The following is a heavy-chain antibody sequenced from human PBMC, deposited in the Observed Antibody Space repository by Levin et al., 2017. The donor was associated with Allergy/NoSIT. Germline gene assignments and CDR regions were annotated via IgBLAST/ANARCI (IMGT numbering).Heavy chain of an antibody. J-gene: IGHJ4*02. CDR2: INHSGST. CDR3: ARGGAGDIVVVPAANLAAAELDY. Sequence: SQTLSLTCAVYGGSFSGSYWSWIRQPPGKGLEWIGEINHSGSTNYNPSLKSRVTISVDTSKNQFSLKLSSVTAADTAVYYCARGGAGDIVVVPAANLAAAELDYWGQGTLVTVSS. D-gene: IGHD2-2*01. V-gene: IGHV4-34*01. CDR1: GGSFSGSY.